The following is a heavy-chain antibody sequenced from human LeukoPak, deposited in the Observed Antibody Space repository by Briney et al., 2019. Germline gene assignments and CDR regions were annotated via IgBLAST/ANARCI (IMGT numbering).Heavy chain of an antibody. CDR2: INPSGGST. V-gene: IGHV1-46*01. Sequence: ASVKVSCKASGYTFTSYYMHWVRQAPGQGLEWMGIINPSGGSTSYAQKFQGRVTMTRDTSTSTVYMELSSLRSEDTAVYYCARDWVYCSSTSCPDVNWSDPWGQGTLVTVSS. J-gene: IGHJ5*02. CDR3: ARDWVYCSSTSCPDVNWSDP. CDR1: GYTFTSYY. D-gene: IGHD2-2*01.